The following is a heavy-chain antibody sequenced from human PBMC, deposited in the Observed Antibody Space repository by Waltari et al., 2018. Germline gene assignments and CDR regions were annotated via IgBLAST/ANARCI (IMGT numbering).Heavy chain of an antibody. D-gene: IGHD6-13*01. J-gene: IGHJ5*02. CDR1: GGSISSGSYY. Sequence: QVQLQESGPGLVKPSQTLSLTCTVSGGSISSGSYYWSWIRQPAGKGLEGIGRIYTSGSTNYNPPLKSRVTISVDTSKNQFSLKLSSVTAADTAVYYCARNQAAAGRYNWFDPWGQGTLVTVSS. V-gene: IGHV4-61*02. CDR2: IYTSGST. CDR3: ARNQAAAGRYNWFDP.